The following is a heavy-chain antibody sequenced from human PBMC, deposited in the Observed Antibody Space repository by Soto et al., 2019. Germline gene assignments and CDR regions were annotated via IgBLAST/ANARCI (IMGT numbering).Heavy chain of an antibody. V-gene: IGHV4-34*01. CDR3: ARTPTRGASAWLDP. CDR1: GGSFSGYY. Sequence: QVQLQQWGSGLLKPSETLSLTCAIYGGSFSGYYWHWIRQSPGKGLEWIGEIHLSGRVNFTPSLKSRTSLSMDTSRNQFFLTLRSVTAADTAVYFCARTPTRGASAWLDPWGRGHLVTLSS. J-gene: IGHJ5*02. D-gene: IGHD1-26*01. CDR2: IHLSGRV.